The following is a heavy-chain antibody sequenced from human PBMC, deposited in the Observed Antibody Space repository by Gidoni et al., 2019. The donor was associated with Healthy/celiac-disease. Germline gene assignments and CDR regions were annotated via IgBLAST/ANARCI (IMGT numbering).Heavy chain of an antibody. Sequence: EVQLVESGGGLVQPGGSLRLSCAASGFTFSSSWMSWVRQAPGKGLAWVANIKQDGSEKYYVDSVKGRFTISRDNAKNSLYLQMNSLRAEDTAVYYCARESREVQGVTTEYFDYWGQGTLVTVSS. CDR3: ARESREVQGVTTEYFDY. CDR1: GFTFSSSW. D-gene: IGHD3-10*01. CDR2: IKQDGSEK. J-gene: IGHJ4*02. V-gene: IGHV3-7*01.